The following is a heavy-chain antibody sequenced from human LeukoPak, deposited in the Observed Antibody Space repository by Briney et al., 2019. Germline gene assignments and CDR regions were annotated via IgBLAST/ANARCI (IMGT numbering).Heavy chain of an antibody. CDR3: AKAHPPPLYFDGPGWFDP. CDR1: GFTVRNDY. Sequence: HTGGSLRLSCAASGFTVRNDYMTWVRQAPGKGLEWVSIIYSGDSTSYADSVKGRFTISRDNSKNTLYLQMNSLRAEDTAVYYCAKAHPPPLYFDGPGWFDPWGQGTLVTVSS. CDR2: IYSGDST. V-gene: IGHV3-53*01. J-gene: IGHJ5*02. D-gene: IGHD3-9*01.